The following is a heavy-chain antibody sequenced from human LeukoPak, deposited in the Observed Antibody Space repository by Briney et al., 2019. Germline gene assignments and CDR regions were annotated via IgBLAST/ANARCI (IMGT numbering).Heavy chain of an antibody. CDR1: DGSFSGYY. CDR3: ARVMEESAVAGSDY. CDR2: INHSGST. D-gene: IGHD6-19*01. J-gene: IGHJ4*02. V-gene: IGHV4-34*01. Sequence: SETLSLTCAVYDGSFSGYYWSWIRQPPGKGLEWIGEINHSGSTNYNPSLKSRVTISVDTSKNQFSLKLSSVTAADTAVYYCARVMEESAVAGSDYWGQGTLVTVSS.